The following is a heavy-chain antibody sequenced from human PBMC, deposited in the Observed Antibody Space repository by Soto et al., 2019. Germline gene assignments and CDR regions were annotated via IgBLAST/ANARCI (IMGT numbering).Heavy chain of an antibody. D-gene: IGHD5-12*01. CDR2: ISWDGGST. CDR3: AKGPYNHRDGYNYFSYYYYGMDV. Sequence: GGSLRLSCAASGFTFDDYAMHWVRQAPGKGLEWVSLISWDGGSTYYADSVKGRFTISRDNSKNSLYLQMNSLRAEDTALYYCAKGPYNHRDGYNYFSYYYYGMDVWGQGPTVTVYS. J-gene: IGHJ6*02. CDR1: GFTFDDYA. V-gene: IGHV3-43D*04.